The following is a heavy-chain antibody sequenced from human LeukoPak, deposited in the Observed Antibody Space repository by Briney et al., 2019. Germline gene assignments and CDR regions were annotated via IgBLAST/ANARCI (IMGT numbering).Heavy chain of an antibody. D-gene: IGHD3-9*01. CDR1: GFTFSNFA. J-gene: IGHJ3*02. CDR2: ISGSGDVT. CDR3: AKDYLYYDISTGYTVIGAFDI. V-gene: IGHV3-23*01. Sequence: GGSLRLSCAASGFTFSNFAMSWVRQAPGKGLEWVSVISGSGDVTDYADSVEGRFTISRDNSKKTLYLQMNSLRAEDTATYYCAKDYLYYDISTGYTVIGAFDIWGQGTMVTVSS.